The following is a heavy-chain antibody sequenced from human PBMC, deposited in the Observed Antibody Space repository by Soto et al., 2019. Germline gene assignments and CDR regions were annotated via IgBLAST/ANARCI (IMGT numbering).Heavy chain of an antibody. V-gene: IGHV4-34*01. J-gene: IGHJ4*02. Sequence: PSETMSLTCAVYGGSFSGYYWSWIRKPPGKGLEWIGEINHSGSTNYNPSLKSRVTISVDTSKNQFSLKLSSVTAADTAVYYCARFSGRYSKRYFDYWGQGTLVTVSS. D-gene: IGHD4-4*01. CDR3: ARFSGRYSKRYFDY. CDR1: GGSFSGYY. CDR2: INHSGST.